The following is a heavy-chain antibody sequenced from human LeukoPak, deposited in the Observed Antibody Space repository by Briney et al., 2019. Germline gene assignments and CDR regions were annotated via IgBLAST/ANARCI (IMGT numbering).Heavy chain of an antibody. D-gene: IGHD4-23*01. V-gene: IGHV3-53*05. CDR3: ARDLGGNSGDYYFDY. J-gene: IGHJ4*02. Sequence: SGGSLRLSCAASGFTVSSNYMSWVRQAPGKGLEWVSVIYSGGSTYSADSVKGRFTISRDNSKNTLYLQMNGLRAEDTAVYYCARDLGGNSGDYYFDYWGQGTLVTVSS. CDR1: GFTVSSNY. CDR2: IYSGGST.